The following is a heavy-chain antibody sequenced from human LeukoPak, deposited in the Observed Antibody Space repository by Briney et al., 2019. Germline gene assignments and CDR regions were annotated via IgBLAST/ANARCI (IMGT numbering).Heavy chain of an antibody. CDR2: IIPFLGEV. CDR1: GATLNIGHA. J-gene: IGHJ5*02. CDR3: SPCGHAYDWFGP. Sequence: SVTVSCKAFGATLNIGHAFIWARQAPGQGLQWMGRIIPFLGEVNYAQSFQGRVSFTADKSTATMYMEMKGLSLDDTAIYYCSPCGHAYDWFGPWGQGTLVTVSS. D-gene: IGHD5-12*01. V-gene: IGHV1-69*04.